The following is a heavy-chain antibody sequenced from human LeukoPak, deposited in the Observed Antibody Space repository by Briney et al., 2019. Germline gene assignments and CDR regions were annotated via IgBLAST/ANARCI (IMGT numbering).Heavy chain of an antibody. D-gene: IGHD3-16*02. V-gene: IGHV1-69*01. Sequence: SVKVSCKASGGTFSSYAISWVRQAPGQGLEWMGGIIPIFGTANYAQKFQGRVSITADESTSTAYMELSSLRSEDTAVYYCARDRPYVWGSYRSHYYFDYWGQGTLVTVSS. CDR3: ARDRPYVWGSYRSHYYFDY. CDR2: IIPIFGTA. J-gene: IGHJ4*02. CDR1: GGTFSSYA.